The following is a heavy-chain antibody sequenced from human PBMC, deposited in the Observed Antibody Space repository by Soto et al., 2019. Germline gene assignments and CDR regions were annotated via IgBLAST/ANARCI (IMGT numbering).Heavy chain of an antibody. Sequence: ASVKVSCKVSGYTLTELSMHWVRQAPGKGLEWMGGFDPEDGETIYAQKFQGRVTMTEDTSTDTAYMELSSLRPEDTAVYYCATASEGVAAGRTARPFDPWGQGTLVTVSS. CDR3: ATASEGVAAGRTARPFDP. V-gene: IGHV1-24*01. J-gene: IGHJ5*02. CDR2: FDPEDGET. CDR1: GYTLTELS. D-gene: IGHD6-6*01.